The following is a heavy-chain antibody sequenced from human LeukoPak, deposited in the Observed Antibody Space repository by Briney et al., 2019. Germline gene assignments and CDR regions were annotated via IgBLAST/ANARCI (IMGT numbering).Heavy chain of an antibody. J-gene: IGHJ5*02. D-gene: IGHD3-10*01. Sequence: PGGSLRLSCAASGFTVSSNYMSWVRQAPGKGLEWVSAISGSGGSTYYADSVKGRFTISRDNSKNTLYLQMNSLRAEDTAVYYCAKGADIYYGSGSYGKGVDPWGQGTLVTVSP. V-gene: IGHV3-23*01. CDR2: ISGSGGST. CDR3: AKGADIYYGSGSYGKGVDP. CDR1: GFTVSSNY.